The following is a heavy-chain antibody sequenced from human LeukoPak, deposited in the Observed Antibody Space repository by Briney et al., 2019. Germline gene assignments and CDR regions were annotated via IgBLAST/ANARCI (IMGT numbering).Heavy chain of an antibody. J-gene: IGHJ4*02. V-gene: IGHV3-74*01. CDR2: SNEDGSTT. D-gene: IGHD1-26*01. CDR1: GFTFSSNW. Sequence: GGSLRLSCAASGFTFSSNWTHWVRQAPGKGLVWVSRSNEDGSTTNYADSVKGRFTISRDNVKNTLYLQMNSLTAEDTAVYYCVRDLGGRSGHWGQGTLVTVSS. CDR3: VRDLGGRSGH.